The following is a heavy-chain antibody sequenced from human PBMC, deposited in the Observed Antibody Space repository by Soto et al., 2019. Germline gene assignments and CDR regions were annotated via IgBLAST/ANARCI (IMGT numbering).Heavy chain of an antibody. V-gene: IGHV3-48*01. J-gene: IGHJ5*02. CDR2: ISSSSSTI. Sequence: GESLKISCAASGFTFSSYSMNWVRQAPGKGLEWVSYISSSSSTIYYADSVKGRFTISRDNAKNSLYLQMNSLRAEDTAVYYCARGPVGGSSSWFDPWGQGTLVTVSS. CDR3: ARGPVGGSSSWFDP. D-gene: IGHD6-6*01. CDR1: GFTFSSYS.